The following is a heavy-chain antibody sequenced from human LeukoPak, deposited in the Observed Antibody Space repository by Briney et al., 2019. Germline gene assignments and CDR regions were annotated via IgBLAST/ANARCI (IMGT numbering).Heavy chain of an antibody. CDR2: IYYSGST. CDR3: ARLLAVAGTAVDY. Sequence: PSETLSLTCTVSGGSISSSIYYWGWIRQPPGKGLEWIGSIYYSGSTYYNPSLKSRVTISVDTSKNQFSLKLSSVTAADTAVYYCARLLAVAGTAVDYWGQGTLVTVSS. CDR1: GGSISSSIYY. V-gene: IGHV4-39*01. J-gene: IGHJ4*02. D-gene: IGHD6-19*01.